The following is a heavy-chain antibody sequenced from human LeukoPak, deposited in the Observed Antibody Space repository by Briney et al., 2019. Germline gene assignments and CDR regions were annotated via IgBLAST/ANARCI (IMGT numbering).Heavy chain of an antibody. V-gene: IGHV3-21*01. J-gene: IGHJ1*01. Sequence: PGGSLRLSCAASGFTFSSYSMNWVRQAPGKGLEWVSSISSSSSYIYYADSVKGRFTISRDNAKNSLYLQMNSLRAEDTAVYYCARDSSGWYEASYFQHWGQGTLVTVSS. CDR1: GFTFSSYS. CDR2: ISSSSSYI. D-gene: IGHD6-19*01. CDR3: ARDSSGWYEASYFQH.